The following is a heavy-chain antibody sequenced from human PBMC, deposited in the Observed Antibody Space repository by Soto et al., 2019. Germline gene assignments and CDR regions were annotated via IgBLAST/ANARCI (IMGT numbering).Heavy chain of an antibody. CDR1: GGSIDNYY. Sequence: QVQLQESGAGLVKPSETLSLTCTVSGGSIDNYYWSWIRQPPGRGLEWIGFIYSRGSTNYNPSVKSRVTSSAETSRNQVSLKLTSVTTADTAVYYCARGGTGGRTTVTTYAVWVQGTLVTVSS. V-gene: IGHV4-59*01. J-gene: IGHJ4*02. CDR2: IYSRGST. CDR3: ARGGTGGRTTVTTYAV. D-gene: IGHD4-17*01.